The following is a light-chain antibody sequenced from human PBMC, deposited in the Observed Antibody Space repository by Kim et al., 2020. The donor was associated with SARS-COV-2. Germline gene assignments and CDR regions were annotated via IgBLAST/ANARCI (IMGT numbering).Light chain of an antibody. Sequence: EIVLTQSPGTLSLSPGERATLSCRASQSVSSSYLAWYQQKPGQAPRLLIYGASSRATGVPDRFSGSGSGTDFTLTITRLEPEDFAVYYCQQYGNSRHAFGKVTKVDIK. J-gene: IGKJ1*01. CDR1: QSVSSSY. V-gene: IGKV3-20*01. CDR2: GAS. CDR3: QQYGNSRHA.